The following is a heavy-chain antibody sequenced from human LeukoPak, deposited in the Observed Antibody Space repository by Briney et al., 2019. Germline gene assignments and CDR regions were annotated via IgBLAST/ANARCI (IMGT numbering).Heavy chain of an antibody. CDR3: ARRGYHDSSGYDY. D-gene: IGHD3-22*01. J-gene: IGHJ4*02. CDR2: ISGSGSAGST. V-gene: IGHV3-23*01. CDR1: GFTFSRSA. Sequence: GGSLRLSCAAPGFTFSRSAMSWVRQAPGKGLEWVSTISGSGSAGSTYYADSVKGRFTISRDNAKNSVFLQTNNLRVEDTAIYYCARRGYHDSSGYDYWGQGTPVTVSS.